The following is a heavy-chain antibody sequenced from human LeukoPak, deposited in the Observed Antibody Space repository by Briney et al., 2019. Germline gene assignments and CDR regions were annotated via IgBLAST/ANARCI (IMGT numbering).Heavy chain of an antibody. J-gene: IGHJ4*02. D-gene: IGHD3-22*01. CDR3: ARERYYSDSSGPMGC. Sequence: GGSLRLSCAASGFTFSSYEMNWVRQAPGKGLEWVSYISTTGNTIYYADSVKGRFTISRDNAKNSLSLQMNSLRAEDTAVYYCARERYYSDSSGPMGCWGQGTLVTVSA. V-gene: IGHV3-48*03. CDR2: ISTTGNTI. CDR1: GFTFSSYE.